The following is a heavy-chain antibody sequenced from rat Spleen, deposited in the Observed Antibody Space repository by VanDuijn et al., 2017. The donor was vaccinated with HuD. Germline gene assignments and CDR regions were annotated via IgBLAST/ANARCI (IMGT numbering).Heavy chain of an antibody. CDR2: IRTKPNNYAT. CDR3: TASYRDSYAHGY. CDR1: GFTFSNAA. Sequence: VQLVESGGGLVQPKESLKISCAASGFTFSNAAMYWVRQAPGKGLEWVARIRTKPNNYATYYADSVKGRFTISRDDSKSMVYLQIDNLKTEDTAMYYCTASYRDSYAHGYWGQGVMVTVSS. J-gene: IGHJ2*01. V-gene: IGHV10-5*01. D-gene: IGHD1-12*01.